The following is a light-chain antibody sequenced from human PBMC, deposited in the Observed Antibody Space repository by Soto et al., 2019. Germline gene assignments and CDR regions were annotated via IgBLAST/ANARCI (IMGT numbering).Light chain of an antibody. Sequence: QSVLTQPASVSGSPGQSITISCTGTSSDVGGYNYVSWYQQHPGKAPKLMIYDVSNRPSGVSNRFSGSKSGNTASLTISGLQAEDEADYYCSSYTNSSPDVVFGGGTKLTVL. V-gene: IGLV2-14*01. CDR1: SSDVGGYNY. CDR3: SSYTNSSPDVV. CDR2: DVS. J-gene: IGLJ2*01.